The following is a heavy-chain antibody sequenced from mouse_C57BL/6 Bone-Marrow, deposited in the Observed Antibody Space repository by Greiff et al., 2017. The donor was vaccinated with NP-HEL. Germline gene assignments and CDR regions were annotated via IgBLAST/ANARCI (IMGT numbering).Heavy chain of an antibody. D-gene: IGHD3-3*01. CDR2: ISNGGGST. CDR3: AGGWAAWFAY. CDR1: GFTFSDYY. J-gene: IGHJ3*01. Sequence: DVHLVESGGGLVQPGGSLKLSCAASGFTFSDYYMYWVRQTPEKRLEWVAYISNGGGSTYYPDTVKGRFTISRDNAKNTLYLQMSRLKSEDTAMYYCAGGWAAWFAYWGQGTLVTVSA. V-gene: IGHV5-12*01.